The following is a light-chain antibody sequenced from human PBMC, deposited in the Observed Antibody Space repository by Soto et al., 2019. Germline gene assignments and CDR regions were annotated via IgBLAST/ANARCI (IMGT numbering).Light chain of an antibody. CDR2: GAS. CDR1: QTITNDY. Sequence: EIVLTQSLRPLSFSPSGGDPLXFKSIQTITNDYLAWYQQRPGQAPRLLIYGASSRATGIPDRFSGSGSGTDFTLTISRLEPEDFAVYYCQLYGRSRRATFGQGTRLEIK. J-gene: IGKJ5*01. CDR3: QLYGRSRRAT. V-gene: IGKV3-20*01.